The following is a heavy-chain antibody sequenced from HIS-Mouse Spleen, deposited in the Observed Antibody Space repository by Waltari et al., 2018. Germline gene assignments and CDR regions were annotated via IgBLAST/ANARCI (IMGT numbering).Heavy chain of an antibody. D-gene: IGHD6-13*01. CDR2: NYYSGST. J-gene: IGHJ4*02. CDR3: ARSGYSSSWYRY. CDR1: GGSISSYY. Sequence: QVQLQESGPGLVKPSETLSLTCTVSGGSISSYYWSWIRQPPGKGLEWIGYNYYSGSTNYNPSLKSRITISVDTSKNQFALKLSSVTAADTAVYYCARSGYSSSWYRYWGQGTLVTVSS. V-gene: IGHV4-59*01.